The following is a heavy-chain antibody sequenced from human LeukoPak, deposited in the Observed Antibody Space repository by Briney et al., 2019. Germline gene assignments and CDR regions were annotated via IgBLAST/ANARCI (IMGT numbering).Heavy chain of an antibody. CDR2: IKQDGSDK. CDR1: GFTFSSYW. D-gene: IGHD2/OR15-2a*01. Sequence: HPGGSLRLSCAASGFTFSSYWMSWVRQAPGKGLEWVASIKQDGSDKYYVDSVKGRFTISRDNAKNSLCLQMNSLRAEDTAVYYCARDQGFRPGIYYFDYWGQGTLVTVSS. CDR3: ARDQGFRPGIYYFDY. V-gene: IGHV3-7*01. J-gene: IGHJ4*02.